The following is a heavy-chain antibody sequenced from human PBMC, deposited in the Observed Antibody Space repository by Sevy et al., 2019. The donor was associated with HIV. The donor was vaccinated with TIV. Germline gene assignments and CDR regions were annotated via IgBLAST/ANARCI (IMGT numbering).Heavy chain of an antibody. CDR1: GFTFSSYG. V-gene: IGHV3-30*18. CDR2: ISYDGSNK. J-gene: IGHJ4*02. CDR3: AKSVTVGATKLFDY. D-gene: IGHD1-26*01. Sequence: GGSLRLSCAASGFTFSSYGMHWVRQAPGKGLEWVAVISYDGSNKYYADSVKGRFTNSRDNSKNTLYLQMNSLRAEDTAVYYCAKSVTVGATKLFDYWGQGTLVTVSS.